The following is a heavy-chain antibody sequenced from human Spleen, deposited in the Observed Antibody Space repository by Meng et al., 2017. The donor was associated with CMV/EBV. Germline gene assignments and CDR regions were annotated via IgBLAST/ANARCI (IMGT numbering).Heavy chain of an antibody. Sequence: GGSLRLSCKGSRYSFTSYLIGWVRQMPGKGLEWMGIIYPDDSDTRYSPSFQGQVTISADKSINTAYLQWSSLKASDTAMYYCARRGGAAVIGYYFDYWGQGTLVTVSS. V-gene: IGHV5-51*01. CDR2: IYPDDSDT. D-gene: IGHD2-15*01. CDR3: ARRGGAAVIGYYFDY. J-gene: IGHJ4*02. CDR1: RYSFTSYL.